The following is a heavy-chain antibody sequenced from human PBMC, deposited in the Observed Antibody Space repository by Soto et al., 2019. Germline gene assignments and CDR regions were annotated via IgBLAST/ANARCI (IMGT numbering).Heavy chain of an antibody. J-gene: IGHJ4*02. D-gene: IGHD2-2*01. CDR2: MYYSGTT. V-gene: IGHV4-39*01. CDR3: ARARFCTSTSCYHYFDF. Sequence: PSETLSLTCTVSGGSISSTTYSWGWIRQPPGKGLEWIGSMYYSGTTYSNPSLQSRVTISVDTSNNQFSLKLTSVTAADTSVYYCARARFCTSTSCYHYFDFWGQGTLVTVSS. CDR1: GGSISSTTYS.